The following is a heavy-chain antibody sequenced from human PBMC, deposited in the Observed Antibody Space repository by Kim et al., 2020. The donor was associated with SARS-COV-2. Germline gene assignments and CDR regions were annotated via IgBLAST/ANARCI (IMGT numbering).Heavy chain of an antibody. Sequence: ASVKVSCKASGYTFTGYSIHWVRQAPGQGLEYMGRIDSSSGDTNFAQKFQGRVTMTRDTSISTVYMDLSGLKSDDTAVYYCAGDVTPVTPSNWFDPWGQGTLVAASS. CDR2: IDSSSGDT. V-gene: IGHV1-2*06. D-gene: IGHD4-17*01. CDR1: GYTFTGYS. J-gene: IGHJ5*02. CDR3: AGDVTPVTPSNWFDP.